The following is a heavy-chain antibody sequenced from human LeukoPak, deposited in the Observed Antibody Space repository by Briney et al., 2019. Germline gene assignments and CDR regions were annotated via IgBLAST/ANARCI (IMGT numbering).Heavy chain of an antibody. D-gene: IGHD2-2*01. CDR1: GFSFSNAW. CDR3: ARDLPEKNIVVVPAATTRLSTFDY. Sequence: GGSLRLSCAASGFSFSNAWMSWVRQAPGKGLEWVANIKQDGSEKYYVDSVKGRFTISRDNAKNSLYLQMNSLRAEDTAVYYCARDLPEKNIVVVPAATTRLSTFDYWGQGTLVTVSS. CDR2: IKQDGSEK. V-gene: IGHV3-7*01. J-gene: IGHJ4*02.